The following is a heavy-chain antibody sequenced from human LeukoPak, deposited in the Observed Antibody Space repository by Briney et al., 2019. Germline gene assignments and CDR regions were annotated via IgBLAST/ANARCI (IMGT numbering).Heavy chain of an antibody. CDR1: GGSMSSYY. CDR3: ARSELKLGYCSSTSCPAVAFDI. V-gene: IGHV4-59*08. J-gene: IGHJ3*02. CDR2: LFNSGST. D-gene: IGHD2-2*01. Sequence: SETLSLTCTVSGGSMSSYYWSWIRQPPGKGLEWIGYLFNSGSTNYNPSLKSRVTISVDTSKNQFSLKLSSVTAADTAVYYCARSELKLGYCSSTSCPAVAFDIWGQGTMVTVSS.